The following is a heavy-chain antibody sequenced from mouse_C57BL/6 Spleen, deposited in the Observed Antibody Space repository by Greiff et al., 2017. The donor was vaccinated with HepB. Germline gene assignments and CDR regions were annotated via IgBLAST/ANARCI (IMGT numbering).Heavy chain of an antibody. V-gene: IGHV7-3*01. Sequence: EVQLVESGGGLVQPGGSLSLSCAASGFTFTDYYMSWVRQPPGKALEWLGFIRNKANGYTTEYSASVKGRFTISRDNSQSILYLQMNALRAEDSATYYCARSLYGYDGFAYWGQGTLVTVSA. CDR2: IRNKANGYTT. J-gene: IGHJ3*01. CDR3: ARSLYGYDGFAY. D-gene: IGHD2-2*01. CDR1: GFTFTDYY.